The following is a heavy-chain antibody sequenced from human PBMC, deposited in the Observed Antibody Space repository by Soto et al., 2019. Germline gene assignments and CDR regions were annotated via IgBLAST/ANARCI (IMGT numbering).Heavy chain of an antibody. CDR3: ARDRLRSPDYYYYGMDV. J-gene: IGHJ6*02. CDR2: ISSSSSYI. Sequence: PGGSLRLSCAASGFTFSSYSMNWVRQAPGKGLEWVSSISSSSSYIYYADSVKGRFTISRDNAKNSLYLQMNSLRAEDTAVYYCARDRLRSPDYYYYGMDVWGQGTTVTAP. V-gene: IGHV3-21*01. CDR1: GFTFSSYS.